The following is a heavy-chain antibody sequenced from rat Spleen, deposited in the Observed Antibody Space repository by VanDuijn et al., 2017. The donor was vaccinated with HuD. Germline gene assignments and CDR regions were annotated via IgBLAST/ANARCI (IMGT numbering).Heavy chain of an antibody. J-gene: IGHJ2*01. D-gene: IGHD4-3*01. Sequence: EVQLVETGGGLVQPGGSLKLSCVACGFTFRSYWMYWVRQAPGKGLEWVSSINPDCSITYYPDSVKGRFTISRDNAEAAIYLQMNSLRSEDTATYYCAVSGYGYWGHGVMVTVSS. CDR3: AVSGYGY. V-gene: IGHV5-58*01. CDR1: GFTFRSYW. CDR2: INPDCSIT.